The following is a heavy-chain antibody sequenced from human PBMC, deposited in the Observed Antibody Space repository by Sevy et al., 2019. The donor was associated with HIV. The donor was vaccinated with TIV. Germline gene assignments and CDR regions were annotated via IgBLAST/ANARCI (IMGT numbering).Heavy chain of an antibody. CDR2: ISWNSANI. D-gene: IGHD2-15*01. Sequence: GGSLRLSCAASGFSFNDYAMHWVRQAPGKGLEWVSGISWNSANIDYMDSVKDRFTISRDNAKNSLYLQMTSLRGEDTALYYCTKDLNSGKLRWYSLDSWGQGTLVTVSS. CDR3: TKDLNSGKLRWYSLDS. J-gene: IGHJ4*02. V-gene: IGHV3-9*01. CDR1: GFSFNDYA.